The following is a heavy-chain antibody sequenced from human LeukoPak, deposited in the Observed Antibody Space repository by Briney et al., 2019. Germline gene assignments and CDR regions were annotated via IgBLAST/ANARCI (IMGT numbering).Heavy chain of an antibody. J-gene: IGHJ4*02. D-gene: IGHD4-17*01. CDR3: ARIAVTTSDFDY. V-gene: IGHV4-59*01. CDR1: GGSISSYY. CDR2: IYYSGST. Sequence: SETLSLTCTVSGGSISSYYWSWIRQPPGKGLEWIGYIYYSGSTNYNLSLKSRVTISVDTSKNQFSLKLSSVTAADTAVYYCARIAVTTSDFDYWGQGTLVTVSS.